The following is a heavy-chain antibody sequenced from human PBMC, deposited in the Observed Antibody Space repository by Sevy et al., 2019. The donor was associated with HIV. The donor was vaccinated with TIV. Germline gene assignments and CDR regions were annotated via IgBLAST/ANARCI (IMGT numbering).Heavy chain of an antibody. CDR1: GFTFSSYA. Sequence: GGSLRLSCAASGFTFSSYAMHWVRQAPGKGLDWVAVISYDGSNKYYADSVKGRFTISRDNSKNTLYLQMNSLRAEDTAVYYCAKTLGYSGYDSSYYFDYWGQGTLVTVSS. CDR2: ISYDGSNK. V-gene: IGHV3-30-3*02. J-gene: IGHJ4*02. D-gene: IGHD5-12*01. CDR3: AKTLGYSGYDSSYYFDY.